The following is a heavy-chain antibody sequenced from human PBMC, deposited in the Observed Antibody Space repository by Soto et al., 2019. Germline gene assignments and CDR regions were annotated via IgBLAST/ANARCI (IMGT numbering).Heavy chain of an antibody. J-gene: IGHJ4*02. D-gene: IGHD5-12*01. V-gene: IGHV3-20*01. Sequence: GSLRLSCAASGFTFDDYGMTWVRQAPGKGLEWVSGINRDGGGTGYADSVKGRFTISRDNAKNSVYLQMNSLRAEDTALYHCAREEYSGYDFFDYWGRGILVTVSS. CDR2: INRDGGGT. CDR1: GFTFDDYG. CDR3: AREEYSGYDFFDY.